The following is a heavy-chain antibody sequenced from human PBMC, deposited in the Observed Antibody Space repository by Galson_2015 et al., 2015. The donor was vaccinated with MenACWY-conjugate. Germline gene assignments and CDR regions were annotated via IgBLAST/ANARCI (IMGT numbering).Heavy chain of an antibody. Sequence: SVKVSCKASGYTFRNYAIHWVRQAPGQGLEWMGWVNHGKGDTKFSQNLQDRVIISEDTSASTAYMELYSLSSEDTAVYYCARGWECAGGCLRDACDIWGQGTMVTVSS. CDR1: GYTFRNYA. CDR2: VNHGKGDT. J-gene: IGHJ3*02. CDR3: ARGWECAGGCLRDACDI. V-gene: IGHV1-3*01. D-gene: IGHD2-21*02.